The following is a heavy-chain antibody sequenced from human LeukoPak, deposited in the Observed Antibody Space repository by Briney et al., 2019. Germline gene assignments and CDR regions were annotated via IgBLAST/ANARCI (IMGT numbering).Heavy chain of an antibody. CDR2: ISYDGSNK. J-gene: IGHJ4*02. CDR3: AKCAPPRGVRGSLDY. D-gene: IGHD3-10*01. V-gene: IGHV3-30*18. CDR1: GFTFSSYG. Sequence: GGSLRLSCAASGFTFSSYGMHWVRQAPGKGLEWVAVISYDGSNKYYADSVKGRFTISRDNSKNMLYLQMNSLRAEDTAVYYCAKCAPPRGVRGSLDYWGQGTLVTVSS.